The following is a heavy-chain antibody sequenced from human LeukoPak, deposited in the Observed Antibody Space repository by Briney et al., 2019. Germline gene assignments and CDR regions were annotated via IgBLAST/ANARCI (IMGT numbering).Heavy chain of an antibody. CDR1: GFTFSSYG. V-gene: IGHV3-64*01. CDR3: ARDSSTSLSS. CDR2: ISSNGGST. D-gene: IGHD2-2*01. J-gene: IGHJ5*02. Sequence: PGGSLRLSCAASGFTFSSYGMHWVRQAPGEGLEYVSAISSNGGSTYYANSVKGRFSISRDNSKNTLYLQMGSLIAEDMAVYYCARDSSTSLSSWGQGTLVTVSS.